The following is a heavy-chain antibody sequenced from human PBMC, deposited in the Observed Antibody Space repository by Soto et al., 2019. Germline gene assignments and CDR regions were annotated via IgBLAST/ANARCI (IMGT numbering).Heavy chain of an antibody. D-gene: IGHD3-3*01. V-gene: IGHV3-48*01. Sequence: GGSLRLSCAASGFTFSSYSMNWVRQAPGKGLEWVSYISSSSSTIYYADSVKGRFTISRDNAKNSLYLQMNSLRAEDTAVYYCARESIDLYYGTVDYWGQGTLVTVS. J-gene: IGHJ4*02. CDR3: ARESIDLYYGTVDY. CDR1: GFTFSSYS. CDR2: ISSSSSTI.